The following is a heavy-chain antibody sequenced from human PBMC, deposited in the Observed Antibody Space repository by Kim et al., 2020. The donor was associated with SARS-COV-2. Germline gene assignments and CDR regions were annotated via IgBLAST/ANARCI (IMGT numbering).Heavy chain of an antibody. D-gene: IGHD3-22*01. CDR2: INSDGSST. CDR1: GFTFSSYW. J-gene: IGHJ5*02. V-gene: IGHV3-74*01. CDR3: ARPFYDSSGYAMDWFDP. Sequence: GGSLRLSCAASGFTFSSYWMHWVRQAPGKGLVWVSRINSDGSSTSYADSVKGRFTISRDNAKNTLYLQMNSLRAEDTAVYYCARPFYDSSGYAMDWFDPWGQGTLVTVSS.